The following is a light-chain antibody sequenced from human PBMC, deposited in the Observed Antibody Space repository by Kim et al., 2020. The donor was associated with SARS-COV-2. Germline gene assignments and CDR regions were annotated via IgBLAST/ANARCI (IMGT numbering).Light chain of an antibody. CDR1: SNNVGNIG. J-gene: IGLJ3*02. Sequence: QNDTLTCNGNSNNVGNIGAIWMQQNQGNATKLLSYRNDKRASGISERFSAARTGSTASLTITGLQPEDEADYYCSAWDSSLSLWVYGGGTKVTVL. CDR3: SAWDSSLSLWV. V-gene: IGLV10-54*01. CDR2: RND.